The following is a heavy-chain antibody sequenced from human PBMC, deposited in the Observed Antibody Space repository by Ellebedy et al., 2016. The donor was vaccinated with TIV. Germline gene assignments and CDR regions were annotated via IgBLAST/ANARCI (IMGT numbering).Heavy chain of an antibody. Sequence: GESLKISCKGSGYVFSTYWIGWVRQMPGKGLEWMGIIYPSDSDTRYRPSFQGHVTISADKSSRTAPLQWSSLKASDTAMYYCARLPSENWNLLDYWGQGTLVTVSS. CDR3: ARLPSENWNLLDY. CDR2: IYPSDSDT. J-gene: IGHJ4*02. D-gene: IGHD1-1*01. CDR1: GYVFSTYW. V-gene: IGHV5-51*01.